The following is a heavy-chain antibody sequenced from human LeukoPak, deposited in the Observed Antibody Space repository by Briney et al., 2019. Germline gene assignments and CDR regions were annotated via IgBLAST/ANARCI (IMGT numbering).Heavy chain of an antibody. V-gene: IGHV4-59*12. Sequence: SETLSLTCTVSGGSISSYYWSWIRQPPGKGLEWIGYIYYSGSTNYNPSLKSRVTISVDTSKNQFSLKLSSVTAADTAVYYCARVGGAPLYVWGKGTTVTVSS. CDR2: IYYSGST. D-gene: IGHD1-26*01. CDR3: ARVGGAPLYV. CDR1: GGSISSYY. J-gene: IGHJ6*04.